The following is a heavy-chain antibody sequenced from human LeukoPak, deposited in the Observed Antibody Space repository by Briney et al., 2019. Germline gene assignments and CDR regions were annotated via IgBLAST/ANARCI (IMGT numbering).Heavy chain of an antibody. D-gene: IGHD3/OR15-3a*01. J-gene: IGHJ4*02. CDR2: ISSSSSYI. Sequence: GRSLRLSCAASAFTFSSYSMNCVRQPAGKGLELVLSISSSSSYIYYADSVKGRFTISRDNAKNSLYLQMNSLRAEDTAVYYCARSRTGYYSGFDYWGQGTLVTVSS. CDR1: AFTFSSYS. V-gene: IGHV3-21*01. CDR3: ARSRTGYYSGFDY.